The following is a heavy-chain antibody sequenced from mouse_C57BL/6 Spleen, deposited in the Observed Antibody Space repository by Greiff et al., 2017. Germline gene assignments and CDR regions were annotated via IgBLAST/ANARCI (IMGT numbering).Heavy chain of an antibody. J-gene: IGHJ3*01. Sequence: VQLKQSGAELVKPGASVKLSCTASGFNIKDYYMHWVKQRTEQGLEWIGRIDPEDGETKYAPKFQGKATRTADTSSNTAYLQLRSLTSEDTAVYYCATDDYDAYWGQGTLVTVSA. CDR3: ATDDYDAY. D-gene: IGHD2-4*01. CDR2: IDPEDGET. CDR1: GFNIKDYY. V-gene: IGHV14-2*01.